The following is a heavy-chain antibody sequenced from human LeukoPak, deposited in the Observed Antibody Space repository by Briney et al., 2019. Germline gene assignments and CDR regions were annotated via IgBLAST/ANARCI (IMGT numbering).Heavy chain of an antibody. CDR1: GFTFSSYA. CDR2: ISSNGGST. CDR3: ARFYGDYLDY. Sequence: GGSLRLSCAASGFTFSSYAMHWVRQAPGKGLEYVSAISSNGGSTYYANSVKGRFTISRDNSKNTLYLQMGSLRAEDMAVYYCARFYGDYLDYWGQGTLVTVSS. J-gene: IGHJ4*02. V-gene: IGHV3-64*01. D-gene: IGHD4-17*01.